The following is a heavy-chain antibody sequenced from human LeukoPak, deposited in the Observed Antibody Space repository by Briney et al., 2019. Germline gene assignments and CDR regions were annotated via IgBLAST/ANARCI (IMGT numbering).Heavy chain of an antibody. Sequence: GGSLTLSCAASGFTFSSHLMHWVRQAQGTGLVWVSSVKSDGTVTNYADSVKGRFTISRDNAKNTLYLQMNSLRVEDTAVYYCVRKFASGDWGQGTLVTVSS. J-gene: IGHJ4*02. D-gene: IGHD3-10*01. CDR2: VKSDGTVT. CDR1: GFTFSSHL. CDR3: VRKFASGD. V-gene: IGHV3-74*01.